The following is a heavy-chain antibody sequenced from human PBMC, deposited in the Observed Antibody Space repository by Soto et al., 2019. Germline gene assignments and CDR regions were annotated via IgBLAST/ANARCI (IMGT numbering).Heavy chain of an antibody. CDR3: AKGAITMVRGVISYYGMDV. Sequence: EVQLVESGGGLVQPGRSLRLSCAASGFTFDDYAMHWVRQAPGKGLEWVSGISWNSGSIGYADSVKGRFTISRDNAKNSLYLQMNSLRAEDTALYCCAKGAITMVRGVISYYGMDVWGQGTTVTVSS. D-gene: IGHD3-10*01. CDR1: GFTFDDYA. J-gene: IGHJ6*02. CDR2: ISWNSGSI. V-gene: IGHV3-9*01.